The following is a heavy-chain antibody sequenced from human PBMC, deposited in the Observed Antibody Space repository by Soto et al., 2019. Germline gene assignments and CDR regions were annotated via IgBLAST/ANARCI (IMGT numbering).Heavy chain of an antibody. D-gene: IGHD6-6*01. Sequence: QLQLQESGPGLVKPSETLSLTCTVSGGSISSSSYYWGWIRQPPGKGLEWIGSIYYSGSTYYNPSLKSRVTISVDTSKNQFSLKLSSVTAADTAVYYCARVDSSSSWSRRLIYYGMDVWGQGTTVTVSS. CDR1: GGSISSSSYY. V-gene: IGHV4-39*01. CDR2: IYYSGST. J-gene: IGHJ6*02. CDR3: ARVDSSSSWSRRLIYYGMDV.